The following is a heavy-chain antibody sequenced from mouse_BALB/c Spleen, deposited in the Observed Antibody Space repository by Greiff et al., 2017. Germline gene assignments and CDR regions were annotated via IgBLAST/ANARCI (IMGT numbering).Heavy chain of an antibody. V-gene: IGHV5-6-5*01. Sequence: EVNVVESGGGLVKPGGSLKLSCAASGFTFSSYAMSWVRQTPEKRLEWVASISSGGSTYYPDSVKGRFTISRDNARNILYLQMSSLRSENTAMYYCARERGYWGQGTTLTVSS. J-gene: IGHJ2*01. CDR3: ARERGY. CDR1: GFTFSSYA. CDR2: ISSGGST.